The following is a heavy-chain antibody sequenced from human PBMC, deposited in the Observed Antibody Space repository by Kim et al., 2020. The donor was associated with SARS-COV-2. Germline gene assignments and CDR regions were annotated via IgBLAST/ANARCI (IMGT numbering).Heavy chain of an antibody. CDR1: GGSISSSSYY. V-gene: IGHV4-39*01. CDR2: IYYSGST. Sequence: SETLSLTCTVSGGSISSSSYYWGWIRQPPGKGLEWIGSIYYSGSTYYNPSLKSRVTISVDTSKNQFSLKLSSVTAADTAVYYCASQFSSRWFDPWGQGTLVTVSS. J-gene: IGHJ5*02. CDR3: ASQFSSRWFDP. D-gene: IGHD2-15*01.